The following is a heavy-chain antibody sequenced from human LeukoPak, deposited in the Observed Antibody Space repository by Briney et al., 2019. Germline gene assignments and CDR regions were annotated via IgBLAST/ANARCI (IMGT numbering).Heavy chain of an antibody. Sequence: ASVKVSCKASGGTFSSYAISWVRQAPGQGLEWMGGIIPIFGTANYAQKFQGRVTITADESTSTAYMELSSLRSEDTAVYYCARAALDPVVPAAMMPGAYFDYWGQGTLVTVSS. CDR1: GGTFSSYA. D-gene: IGHD2-2*01. V-gene: IGHV1-69*13. J-gene: IGHJ4*02. CDR3: ARAALDPVVPAAMMPGAYFDY. CDR2: IIPIFGTA.